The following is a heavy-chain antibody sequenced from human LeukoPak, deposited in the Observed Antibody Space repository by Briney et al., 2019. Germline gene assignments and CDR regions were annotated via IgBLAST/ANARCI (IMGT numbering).Heavy chain of an antibody. J-gene: IGHJ6*03. CDR2: INSDGSNT. D-gene: IGHD3-10*01. CDR3: ARLSAYYYGSYFYYYMDV. Sequence: PGGSLRLSCAASGFSFSSYWMHWVRQVPGKGLVWVSRINSDGSNTNYADSVKGRFTISRDNAKKSVYLHMSSLRAEDTALYYCARLSAYYYGSYFYYYMDVWGKGTTVTVSS. V-gene: IGHV3-74*01. CDR1: GFSFSSYW.